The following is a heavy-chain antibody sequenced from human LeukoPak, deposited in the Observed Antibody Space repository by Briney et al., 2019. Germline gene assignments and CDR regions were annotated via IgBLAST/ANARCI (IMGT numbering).Heavy chain of an antibody. CDR3: ARFQVGTTQSA. J-gene: IGHJ3*01. D-gene: IGHD1-14*01. CDR1: GASIASSDYY. Sequence: PSETLSLTCTVSGASIASSDYYWGWIRQPPGRGLEWIGSIKHSGGTDYNPSLKGRVTVSMDTSKNQFSLKVNSVTAAETAMYYCARFQVGTTQSAWGQGTMDTVSS. CDR2: IKHSGGT. V-gene: IGHV4-39*01.